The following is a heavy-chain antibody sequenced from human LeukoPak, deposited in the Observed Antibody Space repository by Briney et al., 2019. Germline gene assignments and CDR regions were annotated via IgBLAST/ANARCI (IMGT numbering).Heavy chain of an antibody. V-gene: IGHV3-15*01. Sequence: GGSRRLSCAASGFTFSNAWMSWDRQAPGKGLEWVGRIKNKTDGGTTDYAAPVKGRFTISRDDSKNTLYLQMNSLKTEDTAVYYCTTDSGGVYYDSSGLDYWGQGTLVSVSS. CDR2: IKNKTDGGTT. CDR3: TTDSGGVYYDSSGLDY. CDR1: GFTFSNAW. J-gene: IGHJ4*02. D-gene: IGHD3-22*01.